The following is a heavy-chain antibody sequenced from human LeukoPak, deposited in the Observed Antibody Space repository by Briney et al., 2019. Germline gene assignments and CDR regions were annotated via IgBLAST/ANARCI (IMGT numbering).Heavy chain of an antibody. V-gene: IGHV3-74*01. CDR3: AKGGDSNGGVWDH. Sequence: GGSLRLSCAASGFTLSTYWMHWVRQAPGKGLVWVSRIKSDGTITSYADPVKGRFTISRDNSKNTLYLQMNSLRAEDTAVYYCAKGGDSNGGVWDHWGQGTLVTVSS. CDR1: GFTLSTYW. J-gene: IGHJ4*02. D-gene: IGHD2-21*02. CDR2: IKSDGTIT.